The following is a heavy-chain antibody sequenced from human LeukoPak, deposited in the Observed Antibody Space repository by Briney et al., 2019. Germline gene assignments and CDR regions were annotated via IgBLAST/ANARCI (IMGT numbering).Heavy chain of an antibody. J-gene: IGHJ6*02. CDR3: AREKGSGYGYGMDV. Sequence: PSETLSLTCTVSGGSISTFYWIWIRQPPGKGLEWIGRIYYSGSTKYNTSLKSRVTISLDTSKNQFSLQLSSVTAADTAVYYCAREKGSGYGYGMDVWGQGTTVTVSS. CDR1: GGSISTFY. V-gene: IGHV4-59*01. D-gene: IGHD5-12*01. CDR2: IYYSGST.